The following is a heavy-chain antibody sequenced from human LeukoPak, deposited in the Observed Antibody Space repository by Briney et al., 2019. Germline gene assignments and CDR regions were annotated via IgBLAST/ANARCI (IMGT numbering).Heavy chain of an antibody. J-gene: IGHJ4*01. V-gene: IGHV3-21*01. Sequence: GGSLRLSCVPSGFTFTXXXXXWVRQAPGXXLXXXXFIGHVAGDIFYGDSXKGRFNISRDDAKGSVYLQMNSLRVDDTAVYFCARDPYTGSMFDFWGHGTLVTVSS. CDR2: IGHVAGDI. D-gene: IGHD1-1*01. CDR1: GFTFTXXX. CDR3: ARDPYTGSMFDF.